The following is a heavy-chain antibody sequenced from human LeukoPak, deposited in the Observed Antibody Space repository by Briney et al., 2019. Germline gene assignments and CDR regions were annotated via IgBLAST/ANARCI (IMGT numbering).Heavy chain of an antibody. D-gene: IGHD3-22*01. CDR3: ARDLGQYYDTSDNWFDP. CDR2: ISSSSSYI. Sequence: GGSLRLSCAASGFTFSSYSMNWVRQAPGKGLEWVSSISSSSSYIFYADSVKGRFTISRDNAKNSLYLQMNSLRAEDTAVYYCARDLGQYYDTSDNWFDPWGQGTLVTVSS. CDR1: GFTFSSYS. V-gene: IGHV3-21*01. J-gene: IGHJ5*02.